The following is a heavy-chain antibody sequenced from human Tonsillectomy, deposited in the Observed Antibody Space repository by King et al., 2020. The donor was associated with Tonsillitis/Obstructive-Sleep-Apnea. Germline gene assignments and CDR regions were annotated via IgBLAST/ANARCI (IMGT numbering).Heavy chain of an antibody. Sequence: QLQESGPGLVKPSETLSLTCTVSGGSVSSGSYYWSWIRQPPGKGLEWIGYIYYSGSTNYNPSLKSRVTISVDTPKNQFSLKLCSVTAADTAVNYCAREGRYYDVWSGYFFFDYWGQGTLVTVSS. D-gene: IGHD3-3*01. J-gene: IGHJ4*02. CDR2: IYYSGST. V-gene: IGHV4-61*01. CDR3: AREGRYYDVWSGYFFFDY. CDR1: GGSVSSGSYY.